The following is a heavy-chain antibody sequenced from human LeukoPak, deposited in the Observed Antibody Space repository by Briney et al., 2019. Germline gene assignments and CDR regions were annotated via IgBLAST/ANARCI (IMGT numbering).Heavy chain of an antibody. D-gene: IGHD3-3*02. CDR3: ARYGPFLEWLSYYYYYYMDV. V-gene: IGHV3-7*01. J-gene: IGHJ6*03. CDR2: IKQDGSEK. CDR1: GFTFSSYW. Sequence: GSLRLSCAASGFTFSSYWMSWVRQAPGKGLEWVANIKQDGSEKYYVDSVKGRFTISRDNAKNSLYLQMNSLRAEDTAVYYCARYGPFLEWLSYYYYYYMDVWGKGTTVTVSS.